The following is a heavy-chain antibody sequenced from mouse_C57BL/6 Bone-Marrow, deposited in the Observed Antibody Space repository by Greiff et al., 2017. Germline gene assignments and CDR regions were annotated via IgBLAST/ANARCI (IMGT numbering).Heavy chain of an antibody. CDR1: GFTFSSYA. V-gene: IGHV5-4*01. J-gene: IGHJ2*01. D-gene: IGHD2-5*01. Sequence: EVQVVESGGGLVKPGGSLKLSCAASGFTFSSYAMSWVRQTPEKRLEWVATISDGGSYTYYPDNVKGRFTISRDTAKNNLYLHMSHLKSEDTAMYYCARDHSTFDHWGPGTTLTVSS. CDR2: ISDGGSYT. CDR3: ARDHSTFDH.